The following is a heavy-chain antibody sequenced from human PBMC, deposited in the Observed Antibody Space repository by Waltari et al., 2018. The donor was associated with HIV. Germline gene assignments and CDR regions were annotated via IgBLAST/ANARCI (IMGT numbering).Heavy chain of an antibody. CDR3: ARAQGVTTGVKWFDP. CDR1: GGFISASS. J-gene: IGHJ5*02. D-gene: IGHD2-21*02. V-gene: IGHV4-59*01. CDR2: IFDSGKT. Sequence: QVQLLESGPGLLRPSETLSLTRTVSGGFISASSWSWIRTTPGTGLEGIGNIFDSGKTDYSPHLDCRVTISIDTSKHQISLELKSVPAADTAVYYCARAQGVTTGVKWFDPWGQGIQGTVSS.